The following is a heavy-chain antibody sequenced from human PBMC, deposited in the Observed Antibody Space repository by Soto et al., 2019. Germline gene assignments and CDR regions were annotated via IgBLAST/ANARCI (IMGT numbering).Heavy chain of an antibody. CDR3: ARGNRGYSYGLFDY. Sequence: GGSLRLSCAASGFTVSSNYMSWVRQAPGKGLEWVSVIYSGGSTYYADSVKGRFTISRDNSKNTLYLQMNSLRAEDTAVYYCARGNRGYSYGLFDYWGQGTLVTVSS. CDR2: IYSGGST. J-gene: IGHJ4*02. D-gene: IGHD5-18*01. V-gene: IGHV3-53*01. CDR1: GFTVSSNY.